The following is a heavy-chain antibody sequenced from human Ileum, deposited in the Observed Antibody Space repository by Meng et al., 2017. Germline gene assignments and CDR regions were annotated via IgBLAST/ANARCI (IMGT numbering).Heavy chain of an antibody. D-gene: IGHD6-13*01. Sequence: HIAFKESGPPLGTPNQTLPRACTFSGCSLKTCGVGLAWILQPTGKVLECLALIYWDDEKRYTPSLKNRLTIDKDTYNNQVVLTMTNMDLVDTATYYCAPSLTSSSNYTVGWFVPWGQGTLVTVSS. CDR2: IYWDDEK. CDR1: GCSLKTCGVG. V-gene: IGHV2-5*02. J-gene: IGHJ5*02. CDR3: APSLTSSSNYTVGWFVP.